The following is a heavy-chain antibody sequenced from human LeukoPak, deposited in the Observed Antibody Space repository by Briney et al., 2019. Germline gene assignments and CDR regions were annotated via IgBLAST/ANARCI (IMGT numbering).Heavy chain of an antibody. J-gene: IGHJ3*02. Sequence: PGGSLKLSCAASGFTFSGSAMHWVRQASGKGLEWVGRIRSKANSYATAYAASVKGRFTISRDDSKNTAYLQMNGLKTEDTAVYYCTRLGDSSGYYSDAFDTWGQGTWSPSLQ. V-gene: IGHV3-73*01. CDR1: GFTFSGSA. CDR3: TRLGDSSGYYSDAFDT. CDR2: IRSKANSYAT. D-gene: IGHD3-22*01.